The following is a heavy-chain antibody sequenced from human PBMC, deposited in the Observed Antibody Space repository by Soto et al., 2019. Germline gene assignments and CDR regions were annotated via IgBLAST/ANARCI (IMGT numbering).Heavy chain of an antibody. CDR2: INAGNGNT. D-gene: IGHD6-19*01. V-gene: IGHV1-3*01. Sequence: ASVKVSCKASGYTFTSYAMHWVRQAPGQRLEWMGWINAGNGNTKYSQKFQGRVTITRDTSASTAYMELSRLRSDDTAVYYCARGGIAVAGTGNYYYYGMDVWGQGTTVTVSS. CDR3: ARGGIAVAGTGNYYYYGMDV. J-gene: IGHJ6*02. CDR1: GYTFTSYA.